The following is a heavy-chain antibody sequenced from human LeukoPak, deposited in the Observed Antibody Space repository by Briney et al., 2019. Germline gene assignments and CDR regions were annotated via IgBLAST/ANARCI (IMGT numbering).Heavy chain of an antibody. CDR3: ARTTAIYYYYYMDV. J-gene: IGHJ6*03. CDR1: GGSVSSYY. D-gene: IGHD4-17*01. V-gene: IGHV4-59*02. Sequence: SETLSLTCTASGGSVSSYYWSWIRQPPGKGLEWIGYIYFSGSTNYNPSLKSRVTISVDTSKNQFSLKLSSVTAAGTAVYYCARTTAIYYYYYMDVWGKGTTVTISS. CDR2: IYFSGST.